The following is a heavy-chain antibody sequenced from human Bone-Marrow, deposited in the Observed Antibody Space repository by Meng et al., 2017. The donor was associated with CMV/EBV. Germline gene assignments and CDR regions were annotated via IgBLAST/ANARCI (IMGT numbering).Heavy chain of an antibody. CDR1: GYTFTGFY. V-gene: IGHV1-2*02. Sequence: ASVKVSCKASGYTFTGFYIHWVRQAPGQGLEWMGWINPKTGGTKYAQNFQGRVALTRDTSTSTAYMDLTRLTSDDTAIYYCARDTPEYSDSSGYTTLADWGQGTLVTVSS. CDR2: INPKTGGT. CDR3: ARDTPEYSDSSGYTTLAD. J-gene: IGHJ4*02. D-gene: IGHD3-22*01.